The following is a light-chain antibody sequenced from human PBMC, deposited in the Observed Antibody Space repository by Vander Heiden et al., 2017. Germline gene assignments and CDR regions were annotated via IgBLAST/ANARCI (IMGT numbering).Light chain of an antibody. CDR2: DVS. Sequence: QSALTQPASVSGSPGQSIPISCTGTSSDVGGYNYVSWYQQHPGKAPKLMIYDVSNRPSGVSNRFSGFKSGNTASLTISGLQAEDEADYYCSSYTSSSTLVFGTGTKVTVL. CDR3: SSYTSSSTLV. V-gene: IGLV2-14*01. J-gene: IGLJ1*01. CDR1: SSDVGGYNY.